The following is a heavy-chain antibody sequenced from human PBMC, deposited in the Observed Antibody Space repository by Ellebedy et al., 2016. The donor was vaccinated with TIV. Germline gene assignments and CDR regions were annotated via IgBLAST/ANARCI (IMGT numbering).Heavy chain of an antibody. CDR2: MNPNSGNT. CDR1: GYTFTSYD. J-gene: IGHJ4*02. Sequence: ASVKVSCKASGYTFTSYDINWVRQATGQGLEWMGWMNPNSGNTGYAQKFQGRVTMTRNTSISTAYMELSSLRSEDTAVYYCARDSSRIAAAGTDFDYWGQGTLVTVSS. V-gene: IGHV1-8*01. CDR3: ARDSSRIAAAGTDFDY. D-gene: IGHD6-13*01.